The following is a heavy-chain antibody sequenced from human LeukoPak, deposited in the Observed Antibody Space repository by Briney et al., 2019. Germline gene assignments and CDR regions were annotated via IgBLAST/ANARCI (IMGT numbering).Heavy chain of an antibody. D-gene: IGHD3-10*01. V-gene: IGHV4-34*01. CDR2: INHSGST. Sequence: SETLSLTCAVYGGSFSGYYWSWIRQPPGKGLEWIGEINHSGSTNYNPSLKSRVTISVDTSKNQFSLKLSSVTAADTAVYYCARDDGYYGSGSLDPWGQGTLVTVSS. CDR1: GGSFSGYY. CDR3: ARDDGYYGSGSLDP. J-gene: IGHJ5*02.